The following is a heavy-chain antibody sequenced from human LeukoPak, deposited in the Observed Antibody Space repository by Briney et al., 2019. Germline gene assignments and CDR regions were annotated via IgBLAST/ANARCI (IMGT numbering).Heavy chain of an antibody. CDR2: IYSGGST. CDR1: GFTVSSNY. V-gene: IGHV3-66*01. D-gene: IGHD3-10*01. Sequence: GGSLRLSCAASGFTVSSNYMSWVRQAPGKGLEWVSVIYSGGSTYYADSVKGRFTISRDNSKNTLYPQMNSLRAEDTAVYYCATDLWFGEFTYYYGMDVWGQGTTVTVSS. J-gene: IGHJ6*02. CDR3: ATDLWFGEFTYYYGMDV.